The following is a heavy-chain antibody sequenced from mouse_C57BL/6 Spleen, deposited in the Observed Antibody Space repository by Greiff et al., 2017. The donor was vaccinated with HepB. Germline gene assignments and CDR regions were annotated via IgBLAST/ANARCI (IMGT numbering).Heavy chain of an antibody. Sequence: EVQLQQSGPELVKPGASVKISCKASGYTFTDYYMNWVKQSHGKSLEWIGDINPNNGGTSYNQKFKGKATLTVDKSSSTAYMELRSLTSEDSAVYYCARAYDYDVGFAYWGQGTLVTVSA. J-gene: IGHJ3*01. CDR2: INPNNGGT. D-gene: IGHD2-4*01. CDR1: GYTFTDYY. V-gene: IGHV1-26*01. CDR3: ARAYDYDVGFAY.